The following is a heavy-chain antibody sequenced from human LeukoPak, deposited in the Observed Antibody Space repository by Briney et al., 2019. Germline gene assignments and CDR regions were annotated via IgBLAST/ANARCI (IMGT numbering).Heavy chain of an antibody. D-gene: IGHD2-2*01. CDR1: GGSVSSGSYY. V-gene: IGHV4-61*01. CDR2: IYYSGST. J-gene: IGHJ6*02. Sequence: SETLSLTCTVSGGSVSSGSYYWRWIRQPPGRGLEGIVYIYYSGSTNYNPSLKSRVTISVDTSKNQFSLKLSSVTAADTVMYYCARDKLVGYYSGMDVWGQRTTLTVPS. CDR3: ARDKLVGYYSGMDV.